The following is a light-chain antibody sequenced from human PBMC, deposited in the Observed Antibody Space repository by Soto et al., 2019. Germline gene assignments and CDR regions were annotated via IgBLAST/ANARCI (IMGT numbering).Light chain of an antibody. Sequence: EIVLTQSPATLSLSPGERATLSCRASQSVSNYLVWYQQKPGQAPRLLIYDASNRATGIPARFSGSGSGTDSTLTISSLEPEDFAVYYCQQRSDWPWTFGQGTKVEIK. V-gene: IGKV3-11*01. J-gene: IGKJ1*01. CDR3: QQRSDWPWT. CDR1: QSVSNY. CDR2: DAS.